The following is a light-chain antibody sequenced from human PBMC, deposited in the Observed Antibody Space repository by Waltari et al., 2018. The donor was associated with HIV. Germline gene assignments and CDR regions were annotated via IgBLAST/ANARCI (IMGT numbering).Light chain of an antibody. CDR3: CTYAASNVI. V-gene: IGLV2-11*01. Sequence: QSALTQPRSVSGSPGQSVSISCSRTRSDVGNFDFPSSYQHLPGKAPKLVIYDVSKRPSWVPDRFSGSKSGNTASLTISGLQAEDEADYYCCTYAASNVIFGGGTKLTVL. CDR1: RSDVGNFDF. CDR2: DVS. J-gene: IGLJ2*01.